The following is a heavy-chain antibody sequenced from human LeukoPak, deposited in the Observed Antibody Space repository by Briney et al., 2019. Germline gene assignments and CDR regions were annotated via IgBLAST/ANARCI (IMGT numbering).Heavy chain of an antibody. CDR2: ISSSGRSI. CDR3: ARVRYCSGGSCYGNWYDP. CDR1: GFTFSSYE. D-gene: IGHD2-15*01. J-gene: IGHJ5*02. Sequence: GGSLRLSCAASGFTFSSYEMNWVRQAPGKGLEWVSYISSSGRSINYADSVRGRFTISRDNGKNSLYLQMNSLRAEDTVVYYCARVRYCSGGSCYGNWYDPWGQGTLVTVSS. V-gene: IGHV3-48*03.